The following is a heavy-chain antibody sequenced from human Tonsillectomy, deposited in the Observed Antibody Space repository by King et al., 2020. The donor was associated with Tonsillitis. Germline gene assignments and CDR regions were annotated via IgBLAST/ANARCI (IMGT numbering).Heavy chain of an antibody. CDR1: GYTLTELS. CDR2: FDPEDGET. CDR3: ATGEGVMGRGVYSYCYGMDV. D-gene: IGHD3-10*01. Sequence: QLVQSGAEVKKPGASVKVSCKVSGYTLTELSMHWVRQAPGKGLEWMGGFDPEDGETIYAQKFQGRVTMTEDTSTDTAYMELSSLRSEDTAVYYSATGEGVMGRGVYSYCYGMDVCGQGSTVTVSS. J-gene: IGHJ6*02. V-gene: IGHV1-24*01.